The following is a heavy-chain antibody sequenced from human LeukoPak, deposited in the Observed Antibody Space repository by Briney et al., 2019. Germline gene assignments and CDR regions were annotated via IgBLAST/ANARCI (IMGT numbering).Heavy chain of an antibody. Sequence: ASVKVSCKASGYTLTSYYMHWVRQAPGQGLEWMGIINPSGGSTSYAQKFQGRVTMTRDTSTSTVYMELSSLRSEDTAVYYCALPKTYYDFWSGYYPGYFQHWGQGTLVTVSS. CDR2: INPSGGST. CDR3: ALPKTYYDFWSGYYPGYFQH. CDR1: GYTLTSYY. V-gene: IGHV1-46*03. D-gene: IGHD3-3*01. J-gene: IGHJ1*01.